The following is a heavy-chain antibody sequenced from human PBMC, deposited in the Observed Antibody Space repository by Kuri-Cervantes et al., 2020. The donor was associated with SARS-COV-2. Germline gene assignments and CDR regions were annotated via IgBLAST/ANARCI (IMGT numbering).Heavy chain of an antibody. D-gene: IGHD3-3*01. CDR3: ARGPAITIFGVLRGRENWFDP. CDR1: GYTFTGYY. Sequence: ASVKVSCKASGYTFTGYYVHWIRQAPGEGLEWMGWINPKSGGTNYAQEFQGWVTMTRETSISTAYMELSRLRSDDTAVYYCARGPAITIFGVLRGRENWFDPWGQGTLVTVSS. J-gene: IGHJ5*02. V-gene: IGHV1-2*04. CDR2: INPKSGGT.